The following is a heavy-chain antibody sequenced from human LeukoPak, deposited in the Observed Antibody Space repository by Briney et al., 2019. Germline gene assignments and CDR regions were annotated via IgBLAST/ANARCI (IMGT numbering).Heavy chain of an antibody. CDR1: GFTFSSYS. Sequence: GGSLRLSCAASGFTFSSYSMSWVRQAPGKGLEWVSVIYSGGSTYYADSVKGRFTISRDNSKNTLYLQMNSLRAEDTAVYYCARADPGLSYYYYGMDVWGQGTTVTVSS. V-gene: IGHV3-53*01. CDR2: IYSGGST. J-gene: IGHJ6*02. D-gene: IGHD5-12*01. CDR3: ARADPGLSYYYYGMDV.